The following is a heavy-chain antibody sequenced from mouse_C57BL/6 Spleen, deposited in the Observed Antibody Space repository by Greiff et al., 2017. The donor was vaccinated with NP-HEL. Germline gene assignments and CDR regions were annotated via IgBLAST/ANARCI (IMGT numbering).Heavy chain of an antibody. J-gene: IGHJ2*01. CDR1: GFTFSDYG. Sequence: VQLKESGGGLVKPGGSLKLSCAASGFTFSDYGMHWVRQAPEKGLEWVAYISSGSSTIYYADTVKGRSTISRDNAKNTLFLQMTSLRSEDTAMYYCARLTTVVASYYFDYWGQGTTLTVSS. V-gene: IGHV5-17*01. D-gene: IGHD1-1*01. CDR3: ARLTTVVASYYFDY. CDR2: ISSGSSTI.